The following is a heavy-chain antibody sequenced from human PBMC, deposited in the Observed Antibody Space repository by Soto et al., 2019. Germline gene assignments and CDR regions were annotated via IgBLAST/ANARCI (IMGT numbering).Heavy chain of an antibody. D-gene: IGHD6-6*01. Sequence: GSLRLSCAASGFTVSGSAMHWVRQASGKGLEWVARIKTNSYATAYAASVKGRFTISRDDSKNTAYLQMNSLKTEDTAVYYCTRLHISSPSPFDYWGQGTLVTVS. J-gene: IGHJ4*02. CDR3: TRLHISSPSPFDY. V-gene: IGHV3-73*01. CDR1: GFTVSGSA. CDR2: IKTNSYAT.